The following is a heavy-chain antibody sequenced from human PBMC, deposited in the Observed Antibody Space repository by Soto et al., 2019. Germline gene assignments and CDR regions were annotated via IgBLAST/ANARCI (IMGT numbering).Heavy chain of an antibody. CDR2: IYPGDSDT. V-gene: IGHV5-51*01. J-gene: IGHJ4*02. CDR1: GYSFTSYW. Sequence: GESLKISCKGSGYSFTSYWIGWVRQMPGKGLEWMGIIYPGDSDTRYSPSFQGQVTISADKSISTAYLQWSSLKASDTATFYCAGLVKGGYDYVLFFDYWGQGTLVTVSS. D-gene: IGHD5-12*01. CDR3: AGLVKGGYDYVLFFDY.